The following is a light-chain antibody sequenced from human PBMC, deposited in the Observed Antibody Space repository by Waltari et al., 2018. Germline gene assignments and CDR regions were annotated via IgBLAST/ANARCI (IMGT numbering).Light chain of an antibody. J-gene: IGKJ2*01. CDR3: HQYGTSPPYT. CDR2: GAS. Sequence: EIVLTQSPGTLSLSPGERATLSCRARQTISSSYLAWYQQKPGQAPRLLIYGASKRATGIPERFSGSGSGADFTLSISRLEPEDFAVYYCHQYGTSPPYTFGQGTKLEIK. V-gene: IGKV3-20*01. CDR1: QTISSSY.